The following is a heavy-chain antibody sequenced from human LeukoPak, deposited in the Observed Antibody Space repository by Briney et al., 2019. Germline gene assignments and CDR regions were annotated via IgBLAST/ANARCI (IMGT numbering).Heavy chain of an antibody. CDR2: IIPIFGTA. CDR3: ARENGYDRDRELTL. CDR1: GGTFSSYT. J-gene: IGHJ4*02. V-gene: IGHV1-69*13. D-gene: IGHD5-12*01. Sequence: SVKVSCKASGGTFSSYTINWVRQAPGQGLEWMGGIIPIFGTANYAQKFQGRVTITADESTSTAYMELSSQRSEDTAVYYCARENGYDRDRELTLWGQGTLVTVSS.